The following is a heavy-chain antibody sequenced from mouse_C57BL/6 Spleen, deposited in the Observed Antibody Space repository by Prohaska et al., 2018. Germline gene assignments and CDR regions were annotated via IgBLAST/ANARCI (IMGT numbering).Heavy chain of an antibody. Sequence: TFTSYWITWVKQRPGQGLEWIGDIYPGSGSTNYNEKFKSKATLTVDTSSSTAYMQLSSLTSEDSVVYYCASPHYYGSSYDYWGQGTTLTVSS. CDR3: ASPHYYGSSYDY. V-gene: IGHV1-55*01. D-gene: IGHD1-1*01. CDR1: TFTSYW. CDR2: IYPGSGST. J-gene: IGHJ2*01.